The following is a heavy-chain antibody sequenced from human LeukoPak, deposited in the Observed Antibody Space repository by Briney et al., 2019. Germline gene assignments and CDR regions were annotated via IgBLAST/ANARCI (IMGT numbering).Heavy chain of an antibody. J-gene: IGHJ4*02. CDR3: ARLRYSSGQDY. Sequence: KPSGPLSLPFPVPGGSISTYYWGWIRQPPGKGLEWIGHIYYSGTTNYNPSLKSRVTISVDTPKTQFALQQSSVTAADTAVYYWARLRYSSGQDYWGQGTLVTVSS. CDR1: GGSISTYY. D-gene: IGHD6-19*01. V-gene: IGHV4-59*12. CDR2: IYYSGTT.